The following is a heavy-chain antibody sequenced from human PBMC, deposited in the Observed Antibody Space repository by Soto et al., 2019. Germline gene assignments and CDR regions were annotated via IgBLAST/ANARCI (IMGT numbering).Heavy chain of an antibody. CDR2: IYPGDSDT. J-gene: IGHJ5*02. Sequence: GEPLKISCKGSGYSFTSYWIGWVRQMPGKGLEWMGIIYPGDSDTRYSPSFQGQVTISADKSISTAYLQWSSLKASDTAMYYCAREPYYDILTGWFDPWGQGTLVTVSS. CDR3: AREPYYDILTGWFDP. V-gene: IGHV5-51*01. CDR1: GYSFTSYW. D-gene: IGHD3-9*01.